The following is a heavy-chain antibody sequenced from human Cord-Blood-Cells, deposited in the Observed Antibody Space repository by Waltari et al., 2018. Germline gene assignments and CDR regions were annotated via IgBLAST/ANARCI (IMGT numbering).Heavy chain of an antibody. V-gene: IGHV4-59*01. CDR1: GGSISSYY. CDR3: ARGRYDYYGSGSYRGFDY. J-gene: IGHJ4*02. CDR2: IYYSGST. D-gene: IGHD3-10*01. Sequence: QVQLQESGPGLVKPSETLSLTCTVSGGSISSYYWSWIRQPPRKGLEWIGDIYYSGSTHYNPSLRSRVTISVDTSKNQFSLKLSSGTAADTAVYYCARGRYDYYGSGSYRGFDYWGQGTLVTVSS.